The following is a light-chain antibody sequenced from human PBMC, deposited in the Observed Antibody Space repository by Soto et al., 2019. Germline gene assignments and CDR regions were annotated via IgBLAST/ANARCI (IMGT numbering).Light chain of an antibody. CDR2: EDN. V-gene: IGLV1-51*01. CDR1: RSNFGKNF. Sequence: QSVLTQPSSVSAAPGQTVTISCSGSRSNFGKNFVSWYQQLPGRAPKLLIYEDNKRLSGIPDRFSGSKSGTSATLGVTGLQTGDEADYYCGSWDSSLSTVVFGGGTKLTVL. J-gene: IGLJ2*01. CDR3: GSWDSSLSTVV.